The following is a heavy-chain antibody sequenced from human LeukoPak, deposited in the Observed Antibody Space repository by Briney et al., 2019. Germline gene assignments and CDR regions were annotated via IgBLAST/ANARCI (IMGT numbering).Heavy chain of an antibody. Sequence: PSQTLSLTCTVSDGSINIDTYYWSWIRQPAGKGLEWIGYIYYSGSTNYNPSLKSRVTMSIDTSKSQFSLKLSSVTAADTAVYYCARARRGSSPLFDYWGQGTLVTVSS. CDR2: IYYSGST. J-gene: IGHJ4*02. V-gene: IGHV4-61*09. CDR1: DGSINIDTYY. D-gene: IGHD6-6*01. CDR3: ARARRGSSPLFDY.